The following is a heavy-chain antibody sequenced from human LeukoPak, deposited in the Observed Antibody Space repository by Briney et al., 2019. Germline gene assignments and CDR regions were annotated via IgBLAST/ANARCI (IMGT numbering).Heavy chain of an antibody. V-gene: IGHV3-20*04. CDR3: ARQRHHRYCSGGSCYKFDY. D-gene: IGHD2-15*01. Sequence: GGSLRLSCVASGFTFRTYWMSWVRQAPGKGLEWVSGINWNGGSTGYADSVKGRFTISRDNAKNSLYLQMNSLRAEDTALYYCARQRHHRYCSGGSCYKFDYWGQGTLVTVSS. CDR1: GFTFRTYW. CDR2: INWNGGST. J-gene: IGHJ4*02.